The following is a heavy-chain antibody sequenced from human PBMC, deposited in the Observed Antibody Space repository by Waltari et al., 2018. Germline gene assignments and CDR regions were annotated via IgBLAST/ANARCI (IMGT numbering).Heavy chain of an antibody. CDR1: GFPFSSYA. CDR3: AKGKTYYYDSSGYYYFDY. D-gene: IGHD3-22*01. J-gene: IGHJ4*02. Sequence: EVQLLESGGGLVQPGGSLRLSCAASGFPFSSYAMSWVRQAPGKGLEWVSAISGSGGSTYYADSVKGRFTISRDNSKNTLYLQMNSLRAEDTAVYYCAKGKTYYYDSSGYYYFDYWGQGTLVTVSS. CDR2: ISGSGGST. V-gene: IGHV3-23*01.